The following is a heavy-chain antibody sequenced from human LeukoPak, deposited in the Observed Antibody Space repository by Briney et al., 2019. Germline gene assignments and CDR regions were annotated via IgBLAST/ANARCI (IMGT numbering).Heavy chain of an antibody. D-gene: IGHD1-26*01. CDR2: IFYNGGNK. J-gene: IGHJ3*01. CDR1: GFTFSHFG. Sequence: PGGSLRLSCAASGFTFSHFGMHWIRQAPGKGLEWVVVIFYNGGNKYYGDSVKGRFTISRDNSKNTHDLQMNSLRAEDTGVYYCARDRGGTYTVGGAFDVWGQRILVTVSS. V-gene: IGHV3-33*01. CDR3: ARDRGGTYTVGGAFDV.